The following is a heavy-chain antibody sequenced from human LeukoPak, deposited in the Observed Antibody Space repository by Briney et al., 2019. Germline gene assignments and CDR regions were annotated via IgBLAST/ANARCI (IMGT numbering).Heavy chain of an antibody. V-gene: IGHV4-59*01. CDR3: ARGGYCSSTSCLPRD. J-gene: IGHJ4*02. CDR2: IYYSGST. Sequence: SETLSLTCTVSGGSISSYYWSWIRQPPGKRLEWIGYIYYSGSTNYNPSLKSRVTISVDTSKNQFSLKLSSVTAADTAVYYCARGGYCSSTSCLPRDWGQGTLVTVSS. D-gene: IGHD2-2*03. CDR1: GGSISSYY.